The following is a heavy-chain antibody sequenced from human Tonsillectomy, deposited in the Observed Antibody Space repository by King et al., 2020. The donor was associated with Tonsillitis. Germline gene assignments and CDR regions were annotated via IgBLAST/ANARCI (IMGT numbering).Heavy chain of an antibody. J-gene: IGHJ3*02. CDR1: GFTFRTYA. Sequence: VQLVESGGGLVQPGGSLRLSCAASGFTFRTYAMSWVRQAPGKGLEWGSTISASGGGTYYADSVRGRFTISRDNSKITVFLQMNSLRAEDTAVYFCAKDGSSGWPNAAFDIWGQGTMVTVSS. D-gene: IGHD6-19*01. V-gene: IGHV3-23*04. CDR2: ISASGGGT. CDR3: AKDGSSGWPNAAFDI.